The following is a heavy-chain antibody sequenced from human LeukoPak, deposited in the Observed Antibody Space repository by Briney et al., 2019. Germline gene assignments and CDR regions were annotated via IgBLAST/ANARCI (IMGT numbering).Heavy chain of an antibody. CDR1: GGSISSNNYY. CDR2: IHYSGVT. J-gene: IGHJ3*02. CDR3: ARHVGRNTGCYVSLDM. D-gene: IGHD3-9*01. V-gene: IGHV4-39*01. Sequence: SETLSLTCTVSGGSISSNNYYWGWIRQPPGKGLEWIGTIHYSGVTNYNPSLKSRVTMSVDTSKNQFSLKLNSVTAADTAVYYCARHVGRNTGCYVSLDMWGQGTMVTVSS.